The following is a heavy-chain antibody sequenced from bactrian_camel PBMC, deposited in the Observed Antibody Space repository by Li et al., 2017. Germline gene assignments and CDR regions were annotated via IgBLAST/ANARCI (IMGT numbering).Heavy chain of an antibody. CDR1: GTINNRDGRNC. Sequence: HVQLVESGGGSVQAGGSLRLSCQVSGTINNRDGRNCMGWFRQAPGKAREGVASIYQPRGSTYYIDSVKGQFTISQDNDKNTWYLQMNSLKPQDTAVYYCTADLLKAEEQLITHGRLSCDWTQGTQVTVS. J-gene: IGHJ4*01. D-gene: IGHD1*01. CDR3: TADLLKAEEQLITHGRLSCD. V-gene: IGHV3S53*01. CDR2: IYQPRGS.